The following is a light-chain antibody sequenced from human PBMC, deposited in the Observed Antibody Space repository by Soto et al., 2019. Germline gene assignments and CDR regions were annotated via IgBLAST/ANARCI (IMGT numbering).Light chain of an antibody. Sequence: QSALTQPASVSGSPGQSITISCTGTTSDVGSYNRVSWYQHHPGKAPRLMIYDVTKRPSGVSIRFSGSKSGNTASLTISGLQAEDEADYYCCSYAGSRVYVFGSGTKLTVL. CDR1: TSDVGSYNR. V-gene: IGLV2-23*02. CDR2: DVT. CDR3: CSYAGSRVYV. J-gene: IGLJ1*01.